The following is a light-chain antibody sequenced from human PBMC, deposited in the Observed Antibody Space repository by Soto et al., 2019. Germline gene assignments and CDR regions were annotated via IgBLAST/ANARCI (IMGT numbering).Light chain of an antibody. CDR3: QQYNSYST. CDR1: QTISSW. Sequence: DIQITQSPSTLSGSVGDRVTITCRVSQTISSWLAWYQQKPGKAPKLPIYDASNLETGVPSRFSGSGSGTEFTLTISSLQPDDFATYYCQQYNSYSTFGQGTKVDIK. J-gene: IGKJ1*01. CDR2: DAS. V-gene: IGKV1-5*01.